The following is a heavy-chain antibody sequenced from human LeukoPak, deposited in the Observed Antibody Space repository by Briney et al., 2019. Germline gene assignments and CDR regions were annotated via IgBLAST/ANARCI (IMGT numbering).Heavy chain of an antibody. CDR3: AREIIGGASFLDY. D-gene: IGHD1-26*01. CDR2: ISPDGSEE. V-gene: IGHV3-7*01. Sequence: GGSLRLSCAASGFTVSSNFLSWVRQAPGKGLECVANISPDGSEEYYVDSARGRFTISRDNAKNSLYLQMNDLRAEDTAVYFCAREIIGGASFLDYWGQGTLVTVSS. J-gene: IGHJ4*02. CDR1: GFTVSSNF.